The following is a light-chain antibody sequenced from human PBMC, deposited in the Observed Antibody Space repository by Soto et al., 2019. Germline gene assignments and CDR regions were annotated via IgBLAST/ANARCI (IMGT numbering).Light chain of an antibody. CDR2: LEGSGSY. CDR1: SGHISYS. CDR3: ETWDRNTRV. V-gene: IGLV4-60*02. Sequence: QSVLTQSSSASASLGSSVKLTCTLSSGHISYSIAWHQQQPGKAPRYLMKLEGSGSYNKGSGVPDRFSGSSSGADRYLTISNLQFEDEADYYCETWDRNTRVFGGGTKLTVL. J-gene: IGLJ2*01.